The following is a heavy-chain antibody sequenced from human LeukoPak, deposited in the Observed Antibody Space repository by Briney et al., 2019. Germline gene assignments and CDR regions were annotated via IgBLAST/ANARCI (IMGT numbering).Heavy chain of an antibody. Sequence: SETLSLTCTVSGGSISSSSYYWGWIRQPPGKGLEWIGSIYYSGSTYYNPSLKSRVTISVDTSKNQFSLKLSSVTAADTAVYYCARGRGSSWYDYYYYGMDVWGQGTTVTVSS. D-gene: IGHD6-13*01. CDR2: IYYSGST. CDR3: ARGRGSSWYDYYYYGMDV. CDR1: GGSISSSSYY. V-gene: IGHV4-39*01. J-gene: IGHJ6*02.